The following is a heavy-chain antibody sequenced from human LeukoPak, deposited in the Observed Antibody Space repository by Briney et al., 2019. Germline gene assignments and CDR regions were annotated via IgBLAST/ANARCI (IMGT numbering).Heavy chain of an antibody. CDR1: GGTFSSYA. Sequence: GASVKVSCKASGGTFSSYAISWVRQAPGQGLEWMGAIIPIFGTANYAQKFQGRVTITADKSTSTAYMELSSLRSEDTAVYYCARGARRDGYTQGDYWGQGTLVTVSS. D-gene: IGHD5-24*01. CDR2: IIPIFGTA. J-gene: IGHJ4*02. V-gene: IGHV1-69*06. CDR3: ARGARRDGYTQGDY.